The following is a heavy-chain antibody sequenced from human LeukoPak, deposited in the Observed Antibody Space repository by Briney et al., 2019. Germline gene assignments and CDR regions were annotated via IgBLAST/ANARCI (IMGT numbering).Heavy chain of an antibody. CDR2: IYYSGST. CDR1: GGSICSYY. J-gene: IGHJ3*02. Sequence: SETLSLTCTVSGGSICSYYWSWIRKPPGKGVEWIGYIYYSGSTNYNPSLKSRVTISVDTSKNQFSLKLSSVTAADTAVYYCASLPAAIDAFDIWGQGTMVTVSS. CDR3: ASLPAAIDAFDI. V-gene: IGHV4-59*01. D-gene: IGHD2-2*01.